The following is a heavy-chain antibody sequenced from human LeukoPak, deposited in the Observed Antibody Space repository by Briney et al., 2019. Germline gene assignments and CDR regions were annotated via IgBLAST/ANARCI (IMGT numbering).Heavy chain of an antibody. Sequence: PGGSLRLSCAASGFTFDDYGMSWVRQAPGKGLEWVSAISGSGGSTYYADSVKGRFAISRDNSKNTLYLQMNSLRAEDTAVYYCAKEGYELPLDYWGQGTLVTVSS. J-gene: IGHJ4*02. CDR1: GFTFDDYG. V-gene: IGHV3-23*01. D-gene: IGHD5-12*01. CDR2: ISGSGGST. CDR3: AKEGYELPLDY.